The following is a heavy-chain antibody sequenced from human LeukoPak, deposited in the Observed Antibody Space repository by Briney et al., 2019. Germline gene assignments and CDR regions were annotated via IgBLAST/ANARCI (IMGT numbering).Heavy chain of an antibody. Sequence: SETLSLTCAVYGGSLSGYYWSWIRQPPGKGLEWIGEINHSGSTNYNPSLKSRVTISVDTSKNQFSLKLSSVTAADTAVYYCAIGSWDYYDSSGYPHLDYWGQGTLVTVSS. CDR3: AIGSWDYYDSSGYPHLDY. V-gene: IGHV4-34*01. D-gene: IGHD3-22*01. CDR1: GGSLSGYY. CDR2: INHSGST. J-gene: IGHJ4*02.